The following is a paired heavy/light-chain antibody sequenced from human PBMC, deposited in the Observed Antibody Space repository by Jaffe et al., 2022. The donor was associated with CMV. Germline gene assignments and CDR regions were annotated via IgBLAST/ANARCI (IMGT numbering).Heavy chain of an antibody. CDR3: ARQSIRFLEWSIPGYYMDV. V-gene: IGHV4-59*08. CDR2: IYYSGST. Sequence: QVQLQESGPGLVKPSETLSLTCTVSGGSISSYYWSWIRQPPGKGLEWIGYIYYSGSTNYNPSLKSRVTISVDTSKNQFSLKLSSVTAADTAVYYCARQSIRFLEWSIPGYYMDVWGKGTTVTVSS. CDR1: GGSISSYY. J-gene: IGHJ6*03. D-gene: IGHD3-3*01.
Light chain of an antibody. CDR1: NIGSKS. V-gene: IGLV3-21*04. Sequence: SYVLTQPPSVSVAPGKTARITCGGNNIGSKSVHWYQQKPGQAPVLVIYYDSDRPSGIPERFSGSNSGNTATLTISRVEAGDEADYYCQVWDSSSDPLYVFGTGTKVTVL. J-gene: IGLJ1*01. CDR3: QVWDSSSDPLYV. CDR2: YDS.